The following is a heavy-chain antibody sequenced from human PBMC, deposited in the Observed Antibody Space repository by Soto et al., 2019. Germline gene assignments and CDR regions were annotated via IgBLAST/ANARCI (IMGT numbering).Heavy chain of an antibody. CDR2: ISYDGSNK. CDR1: GFTFSSYG. V-gene: IGHV3-30*18. D-gene: IGHD2-2*01. Sequence: GGSLRISCAASGFTFSSYGMHWVRQAPGKGLEWVAVISYDGSNKYYADSVKGRFTISRDNPKNTLYLQMNSLRAEDTAVYYCAKDLMGYCSSTSCYPPWFDPWGQGTLVTVSS. J-gene: IGHJ5*02. CDR3: AKDLMGYCSSTSCYPPWFDP.